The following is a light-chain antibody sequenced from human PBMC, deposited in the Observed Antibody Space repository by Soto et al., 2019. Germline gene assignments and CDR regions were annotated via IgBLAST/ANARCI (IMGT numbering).Light chain of an antibody. CDR2: LGS. J-gene: IGKJ1*01. CDR3: MQALQTPT. CDR1: QSLLHSNGYNY. V-gene: IGKV2-28*01. Sequence: DLVMTQSPLSLPVTPGEPASISCRSSQSLLHSNGYNYLDWYLQKPGQSPQLLIYLGSNRASGVTDRFSGSGSGTDFTLKISRVEAEDFGVYYCMQALQTPTFGQGTKVEIK.